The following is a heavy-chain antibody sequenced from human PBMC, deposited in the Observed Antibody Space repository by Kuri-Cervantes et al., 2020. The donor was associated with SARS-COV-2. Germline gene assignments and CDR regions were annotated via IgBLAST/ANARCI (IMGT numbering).Heavy chain of an antibody. J-gene: IGHJ4*02. V-gene: IGHV3-48*01. CDR1: GFTFSSYG. CDR2: ISSSSTTI. Sequence: GESLKISCAASGFTFSSYGMQWVRQAPGKGLEWTSHISSSSTTIYYADSVEGRFTVSRDNARNSVYLQMDSLRAADTAVYYCARVGGNDFWSDYRDYWGQGILVTVSS. CDR3: ARVGGNDFWSDYRDY. D-gene: IGHD3-3*01.